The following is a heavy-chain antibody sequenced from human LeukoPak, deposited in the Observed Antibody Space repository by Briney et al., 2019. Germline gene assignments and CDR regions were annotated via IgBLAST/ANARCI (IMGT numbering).Heavy chain of an antibody. CDR1: GFTFSSYS. Sequence: GGSLRLSCAASGFTFSSYSMNWVRQAPGKGLEWVPSISCSSNYIYYADSVKGRFTISRDNAKKSLFLQMTSLRAEDTAVYYCTRVSWRGEIFWGQGTLVSVSS. V-gene: IGHV3-21*01. CDR3: TRVSWRGEIF. J-gene: IGHJ4*02. D-gene: IGHD3-3*01. CDR2: ISCSSNYI.